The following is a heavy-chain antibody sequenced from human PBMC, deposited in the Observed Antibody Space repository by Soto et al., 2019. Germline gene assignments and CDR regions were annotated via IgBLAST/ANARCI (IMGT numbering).Heavy chain of an antibody. CDR3: AKTVVPAAMTYYYYMDV. D-gene: IGHD2-2*01. CDR2: ISGGAGST. Sequence: EVQLLESGGGLVQPGGSLRLSCASSGFTFSSFAMNWVRQAPGKGLEWVSTISGGAGSTYYADSVKGRFTISRDNSKNTLFVQVNSLRAEDTAIYYCAKTVVPAAMTYYYYMDVWGKGTTVTVSS. CDR1: GFTFSSFA. V-gene: IGHV3-23*01. J-gene: IGHJ6*03.